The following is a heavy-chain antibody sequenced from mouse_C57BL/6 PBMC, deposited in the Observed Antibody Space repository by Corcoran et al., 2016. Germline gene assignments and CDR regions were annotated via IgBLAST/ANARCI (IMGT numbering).Heavy chain of an antibody. CDR2: INTYSGVP. Sequence: QIQLVQSGPELKKPGETVKISCKASGYTFTTYGMSWVKQAPGKGLKWMGWINTYSGVPTYADDFKGRFAFSLETSASTAYLQINNPKNEDTATYFCAVIYYGSSYAWFAYWGQGTLVTVSA. D-gene: IGHD1-1*01. V-gene: IGHV9-3*01. CDR1: GYTFTTYG. J-gene: IGHJ3*01. CDR3: AVIYYGSSYAWFAY.